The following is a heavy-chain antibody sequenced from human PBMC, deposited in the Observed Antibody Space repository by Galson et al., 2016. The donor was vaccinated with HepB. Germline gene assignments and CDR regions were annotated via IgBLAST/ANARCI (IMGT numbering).Heavy chain of an antibody. D-gene: IGHD3-10*01. CDR3: ARQPTPSMIRGIISNWFDP. CDR2: IDPSDSYT. J-gene: IGHJ5*02. V-gene: IGHV5-10-1*01. CDR1: GYKFTSYW. Sequence: QSGAEVKKPGESLRISCKGSGYKFTSYWISWVRQMPGKGLEWMGRIDPSDSYTKYSLSFEGHVTISADKSISNAYLEWSSLKASDTAMYYCARQPTPSMIRGIISNWFDPWGQGTLVTVSS.